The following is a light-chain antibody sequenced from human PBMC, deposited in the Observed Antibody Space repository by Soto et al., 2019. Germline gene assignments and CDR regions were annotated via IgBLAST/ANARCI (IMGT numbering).Light chain of an antibody. CDR2: GAS. Sequence: EIVMTQSPATLSVSPGERATLSCRASQSISSDLAWYQQKPGQAPGLVIQGASTRATGIPARFSGSGSGTEFTLTISSLQSDDVAVYYCQQYNKWPPITFGQGTRLEIK. CDR1: QSISSD. J-gene: IGKJ5*01. V-gene: IGKV3-15*01. CDR3: QQYNKWPPIT.